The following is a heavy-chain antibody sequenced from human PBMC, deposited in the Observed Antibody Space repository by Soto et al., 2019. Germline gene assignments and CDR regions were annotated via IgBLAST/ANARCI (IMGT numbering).Heavy chain of an antibody. J-gene: IGHJ4*02. CDR2: IYYSGST. CDR3: ARDYDSSGDY. CDR1: GGSISTSSYY. Sequence: QLQLQESGPGLVKPSETLSLTCTVSGGSISTSSYYWGWIRQPPGKGLEWIGSIYYSGSTYYNPPRKSRVTISVATSKNQFSLKLSSVTAADTAVYYCARDYDSSGDYWGQGTLVTVSS. V-gene: IGHV4-39*01. D-gene: IGHD3-22*01.